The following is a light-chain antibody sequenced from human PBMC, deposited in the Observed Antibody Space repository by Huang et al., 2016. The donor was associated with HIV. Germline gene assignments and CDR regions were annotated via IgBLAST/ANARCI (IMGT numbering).Light chain of an antibody. J-gene: IGKJ1*01. Sequence: ETVLTQSPDTLSLSPGERATLSCRASQRISSSFLALYQQKPGQFPRLLIYGASSRATGIPDRFSGSGSGTDFTLTISRLEPEDSAVYYCQQYGSALKWTFGQGTKVEIK. CDR1: QRISSSF. V-gene: IGKV3-20*01. CDR3: QQYGSALKWT. CDR2: GAS.